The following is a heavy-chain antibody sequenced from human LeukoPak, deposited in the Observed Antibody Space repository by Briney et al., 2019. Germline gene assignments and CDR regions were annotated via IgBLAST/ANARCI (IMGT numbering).Heavy chain of an antibody. CDR1: GYFVSSGYY. V-gene: IGHV4-38-2*02. D-gene: IGHD4-11*01. Sequence: SQTLSLTCTVSGYFVSSGYYWGWIRQPPGQGLEWIGNIYNTGSTYYNPSLKSRVTISVDTSKNQFSLKLTSVTSADTAVYFCASRTTVTNALSFDYWGRGALVAVSS. J-gene: IGHJ4*02. CDR2: IYNTGST. CDR3: ASRTTVTNALSFDY.